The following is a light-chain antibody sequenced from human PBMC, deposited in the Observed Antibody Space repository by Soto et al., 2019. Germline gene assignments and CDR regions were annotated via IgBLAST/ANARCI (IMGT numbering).Light chain of an antibody. Sequence: DIQMTQSPSSLSASVVYIITITSRASQSISSYLNWYQQKPGKAPKLLIYAASSLQSGVPSRFSGGGSGTDFTLTINNLQPEDFATYYCQQANSFPRTFGPGTKVDIK. CDR1: QSISSY. J-gene: IGKJ3*01. V-gene: IGKV1-39*01. CDR3: QQANSFPRT. CDR2: AAS.